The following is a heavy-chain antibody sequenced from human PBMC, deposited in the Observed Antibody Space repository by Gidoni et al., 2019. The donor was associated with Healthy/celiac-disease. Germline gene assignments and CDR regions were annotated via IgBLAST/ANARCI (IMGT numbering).Heavy chain of an antibody. J-gene: IGHJ6*02. Sequence: EVQLVESGGGLVQPGXXXRLSCAASGFTFSSYWMSWVRQAPGKGLEWLANIKQDGSEKYYVDSVKGRFTISRDNAKNSLYLQMNSLRAEDTAVYYCARRGMATIYYYYGMDVWGQGTTVTVSS. V-gene: IGHV3-7*01. CDR1: GFTFSSYW. CDR3: ARRGMATIYYYYGMDV. D-gene: IGHD5-12*01. CDR2: IKQDGSEK.